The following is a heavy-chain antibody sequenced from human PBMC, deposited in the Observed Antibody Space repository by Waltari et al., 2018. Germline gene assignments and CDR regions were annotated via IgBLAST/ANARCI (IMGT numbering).Heavy chain of an antibody. V-gene: IGHV4-61*02. CDR2: IYTSGAT. CDR3: ARSGVLRGGGYFDY. D-gene: IGHD3-16*01. J-gene: IGHJ4*02. Sequence: QVQLQESGPGLVKPSQTLSLTCTVSGGSITSGNYDRSWNRQPAGKGLEWIGRIYTSGATNYNPSLKSRVTISVDTSKNQFSLKLSSVTAADTAVYYCARSGVLRGGGYFDYWGQGTLVTVSS. CDR1: GGSITSGNYD.